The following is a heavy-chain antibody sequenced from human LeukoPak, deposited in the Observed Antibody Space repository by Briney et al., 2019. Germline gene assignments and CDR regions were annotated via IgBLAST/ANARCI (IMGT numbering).Heavy chain of an antibody. CDR3: AGEISSWHQTEGRFDP. D-gene: IGHD6-13*01. V-gene: IGHV3-13*01. Sequence: WGSLRLSCAASEFTFTSYGMHWVRQATGKGLEWISTIDTAGNAWYPDPVKGRFTISTEDANNCLNLQMNRLRGGDTAGDYFAGEISSWHQTEGRFDPWGQGTLVPVSS. CDR2: IDTAGNA. J-gene: IGHJ5*02. CDR1: EFTFTSYG.